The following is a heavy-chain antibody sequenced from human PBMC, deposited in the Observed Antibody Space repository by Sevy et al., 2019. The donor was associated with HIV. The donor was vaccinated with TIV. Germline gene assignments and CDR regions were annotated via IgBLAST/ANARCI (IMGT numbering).Heavy chain of an antibody. Sequence: GGSLRLSCAASGFSVSSHAMHWVRQAPGKGLEWVALISYDGSSKYYSDSVKGRLTISRDNSKNTIYLQMNSLRPEDTVLYYCSRDAGYSVGWYPSDYWGQGTLVTVSS. D-gene: IGHD2-15*01. J-gene: IGHJ4*02. V-gene: IGHV3-30-3*01. CDR1: GFSVSSHA. CDR2: ISYDGSSK. CDR3: SRDAGYSVGWYPSDY.